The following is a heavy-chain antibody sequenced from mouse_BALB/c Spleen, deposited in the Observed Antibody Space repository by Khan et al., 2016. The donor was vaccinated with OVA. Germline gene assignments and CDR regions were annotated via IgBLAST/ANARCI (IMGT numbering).Heavy chain of an antibody. CDR3: ARGDFLLRLRAMDY. CDR1: GYSFTDYA. Sequence: QVQLKESGPEVVRPGVSVTISCTGSGYSFTDYAMHWVNQRHAKSLEWLGLISTYNGHTNYNQECKSKATMTVDKSSSTAYMELTRLTSEDSAIYYCARGDFLLRLRAMDYWGQGTSVTVSS. D-gene: IGHD1-2*01. V-gene: IGHV1S137*01. J-gene: IGHJ4*01. CDR2: ISTYNGHT.